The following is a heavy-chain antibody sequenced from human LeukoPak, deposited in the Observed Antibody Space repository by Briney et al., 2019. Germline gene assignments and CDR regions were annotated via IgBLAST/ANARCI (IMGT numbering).Heavy chain of an antibody. CDR1: GYSFTGYY. Sequence: ASLKVSCKASGYSFTGYYMHWVRQAPGQGLEWMGWINPHSGATNYAQKFQGRVTMTRDTSISTAYMELSRLRSDDTAMYYCARAPSSTSGTTFGYWGRGTLVTVSS. CDR3: ARAPSSTSGTTFGY. V-gene: IGHV1-2*02. J-gene: IGHJ4*02. D-gene: IGHD1-1*01. CDR2: INPHSGAT.